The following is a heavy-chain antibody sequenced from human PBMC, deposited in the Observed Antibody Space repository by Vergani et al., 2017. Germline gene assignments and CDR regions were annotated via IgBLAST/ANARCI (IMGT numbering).Heavy chain of an antibody. D-gene: IGHD2-21*02. CDR1: GGSINPSSSF. CDR3: ARHLAYCGGDCYPYYYGMDV. Sequence: QLQLQESGPGLVKPSETLSLICTVSGGSINPSSSFWGWIRQSPGKGLEWIGSIYYSGSTYYNPSLKSRVTISVDTSKNQFSLKLSSVTAADTALYYCARHLAYCGGDCYPYYYGMDVWGQGTTVTVSS. CDR2: IYYSGST. V-gene: IGHV4-39*01. J-gene: IGHJ6*02.